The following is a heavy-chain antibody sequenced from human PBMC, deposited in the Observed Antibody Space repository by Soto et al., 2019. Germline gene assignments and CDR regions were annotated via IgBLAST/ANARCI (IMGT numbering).Heavy chain of an antibody. CDR1: GGTFSSYT. D-gene: IGHD4-17*01. J-gene: IGHJ4*02. Sequence: QVQLVQSGAEVKKPGSSVKVSCKASGGTFSSYTISWVRQAPGQGLEWMGRIIPILGIANYVQKFQGRVTITADKSTSTAYMELSSLRSEDTAVYYCARGHDYEGADYWGQGTLVTVSS. CDR3: ARGHDYEGADY. V-gene: IGHV1-69*02. CDR2: IIPILGIA.